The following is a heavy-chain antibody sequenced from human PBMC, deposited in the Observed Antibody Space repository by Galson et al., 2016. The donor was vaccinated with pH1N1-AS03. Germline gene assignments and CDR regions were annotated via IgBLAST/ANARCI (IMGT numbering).Heavy chain of an antibody. Sequence: SLRLSCAASGFSFSSYAMSWVRQAPGKGLDWVSTISVNGGTTYHADSVKGRFAISRDNSKKTLYLQVNSLRREDTAVYYCACARPAIFGMYHYYGMDVWGQGTTVIVSS. D-gene: IGHD3-3*01. CDR1: GFSFSSYA. V-gene: IGHV3-23*01. CDR3: ACARPAIFGMYHYYGMDV. CDR2: ISVNGGTT. J-gene: IGHJ6*02.